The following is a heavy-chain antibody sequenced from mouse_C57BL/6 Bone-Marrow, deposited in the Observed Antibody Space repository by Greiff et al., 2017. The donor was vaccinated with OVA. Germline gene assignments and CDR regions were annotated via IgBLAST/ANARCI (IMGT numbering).Heavy chain of an antibody. CDR1: GFTFSSYG. CDR3: ARQLLYFDY. J-gene: IGHJ2*01. CDR2: ISSGGSYT. Sequence: EVQVVESGGDLVKPGGSLKLSCAASGFTFSSYGMSWVRQTPDKRLEWVATISSGGSYTYYPDSVKGRFTISRDNAKNTLYLQMSSLKSEDTAMYYCARQLLYFDYWGQGTTLTVSS. D-gene: IGHD1-1*01. V-gene: IGHV5-6*01.